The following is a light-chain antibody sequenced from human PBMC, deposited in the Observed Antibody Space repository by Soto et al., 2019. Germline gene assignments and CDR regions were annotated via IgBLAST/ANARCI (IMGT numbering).Light chain of an antibody. V-gene: IGKV3-11*01. CDR1: QNISNY. CDR2: DVS. CDR3: QQYGGSPRT. J-gene: IGKJ1*01. Sequence: IVLTQSPATLSLSPGKRATLSCRASQNISNYLIWYQQKPGQAPRLLIYDVSNRATGIPARFSGSGSGTDFTLTITRLEPEDFAVYYCQQYGGSPRTFGQGTKVDIK.